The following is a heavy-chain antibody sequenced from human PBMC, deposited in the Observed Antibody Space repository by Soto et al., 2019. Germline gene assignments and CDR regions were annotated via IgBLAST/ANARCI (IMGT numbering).Heavy chain of an antibody. D-gene: IGHD1-7*01. Sequence: GGSLRLSCAASGFTFSSYGMHWVRQAPGKGLEWVAVIWYDGSNKYYADSVKGRFTISRDNSKNTLYLQMNSLRAEDTAVYYCARDHWNYVEDLYYIDYWGQGTLVTVSS. CDR1: GFTFSSYG. CDR3: ARDHWNYVEDLYYIDY. J-gene: IGHJ4*02. CDR2: IWYDGSNK. V-gene: IGHV3-33*01.